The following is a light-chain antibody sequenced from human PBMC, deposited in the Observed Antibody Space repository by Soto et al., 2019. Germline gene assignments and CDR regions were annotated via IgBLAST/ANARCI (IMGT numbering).Light chain of an antibody. J-gene: IGKJ1*01. Sequence: EIGMTNPPATLSVPPGEKPTLTARPTKRFATNLAWYQQIPGQAPRLLMYGASNRATGIPARFSGSGSGTDFTLTIRSLQSEDFAVYYCQQYNNWWTFGQGTRVEVK. CDR2: GAS. CDR3: QQYNNWWT. CDR1: KRFATN. V-gene: IGKV3-15*01.